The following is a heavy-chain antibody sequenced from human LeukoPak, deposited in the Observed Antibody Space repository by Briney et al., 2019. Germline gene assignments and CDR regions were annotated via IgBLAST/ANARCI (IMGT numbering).Heavy chain of an antibody. CDR1: GYTFTSYY. V-gene: IGHV1-46*01. J-gene: IGHJ6*02. Sequence: GASVKVSCKASGYTFTSYYMHWVRQAPGQGLEWMGIINPSGGSTSYAQKFQGRVTMTRDTSTSTVYMELSSLRSEDTAVYYCARVGSPPYCSSTSCYPGMGYYYYGMDVWGQGTTVTVSS. D-gene: IGHD2-2*01. CDR2: INPSGGST. CDR3: ARVGSPPYCSSTSCYPGMGYYYYGMDV.